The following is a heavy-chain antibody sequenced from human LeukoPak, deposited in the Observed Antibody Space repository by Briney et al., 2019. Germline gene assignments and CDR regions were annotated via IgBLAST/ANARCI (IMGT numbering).Heavy chain of an antibody. CDR2: INPSSNYI. CDR1: GFTLSGYG. J-gene: IGHJ4*02. D-gene: IGHD3-9*01. CDR3: ARDHYNILTGYFSY. V-gene: IGHV3-21*01. Sequence: GGSLGLSCAASGFTLSGYGMHWVRQAPGKGLEWVSSINPSSNYIYYTDSVKGRFTVSRDNAKNSLFLQMNSLRAEDTAVYYCARDHYNILTGYFSYWGQGTLVAVSS.